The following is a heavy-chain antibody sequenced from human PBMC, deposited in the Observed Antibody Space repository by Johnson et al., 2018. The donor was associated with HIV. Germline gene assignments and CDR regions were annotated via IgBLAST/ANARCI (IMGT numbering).Heavy chain of an antibody. D-gene: IGHD6-19*01. CDR3: AKDRGSGWYRDAFDI. J-gene: IGHJ3*02. V-gene: IGHV3-30*04. CDR1: GFTFNVYA. CDR2: ISYDGSNK. Sequence: VQLVESGGGVVQPGRSLRLSCAASGFTFNVYALHWVRQAPGKGLEWVAVISYDGSNKYYADSVKGRFTISRDNSKNTLYLQMNSLRAEDTAVYYCAKDRGSGWYRDAFDIWGQGTMVTVSS.